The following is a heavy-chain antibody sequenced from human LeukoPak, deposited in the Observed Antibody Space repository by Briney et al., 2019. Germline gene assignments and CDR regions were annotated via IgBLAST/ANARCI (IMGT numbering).Heavy chain of an antibody. J-gene: IGHJ5*02. CDR2: IQHSGNI. CDR3: ARNYESGYSIGP. D-gene: IGHD3-3*01. Sequence: TLSLTCAVSGVSINSIYWWSWVRQPPGKGLEWIGEIQHSGNINYNLSLKSRVTISVDKSKNQFSLTVTSVTAADTAIYYCARNYESGYSIGPWGQGTLVTVSS. CDR1: GVSINSIYW. V-gene: IGHV4-4*02.